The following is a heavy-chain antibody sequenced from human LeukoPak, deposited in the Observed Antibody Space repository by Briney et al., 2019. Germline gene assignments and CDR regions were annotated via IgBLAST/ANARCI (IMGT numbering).Heavy chain of an antibody. CDR3: ARNHYDSSGYYGGETYYFDY. CDR2: IKHSGSN. J-gene: IGHJ4*02. D-gene: IGHD3-22*01. V-gene: IGHV4-34*01. Sequence: SETLSLTCAVYGGSFSGYYWSWIRQPPGKGLEWVGEIKHSGSNKYNPSPKRLGTISVDTSKNQFSLKLSSVTAADTAVYYCARNHYDSSGYYGGETYYFDYWGQGTLVTVSS. CDR1: GGSFSGYY.